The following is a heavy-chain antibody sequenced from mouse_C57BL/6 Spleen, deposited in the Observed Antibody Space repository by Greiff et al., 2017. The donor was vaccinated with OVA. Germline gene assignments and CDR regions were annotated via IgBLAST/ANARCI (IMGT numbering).Heavy chain of an antibody. CDR3: ARTDYGSNFDY. J-gene: IGHJ2*01. CDR2: INPNNGGT. D-gene: IGHD1-1*01. CDR1: GYTFTDYN. Sequence: EVKLQESGPELVKPGASVKMSCKASGYTFTDYNMHWVKQSHGKSLEWIGYINPNNGGTSYNQKFKGKATLTVNKSSSTAYMELRSLTSEDSAVYYCARTDYGSNFDYWGQGTTLTVSS. V-gene: IGHV1-22*01.